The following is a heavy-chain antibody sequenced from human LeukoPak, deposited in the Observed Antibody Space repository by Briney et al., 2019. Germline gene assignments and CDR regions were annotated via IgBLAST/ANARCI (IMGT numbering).Heavy chain of an antibody. CDR3: ARDLVAARVYYYMDV. V-gene: IGHV3-30*02. CDR1: GFTFSSYG. D-gene: IGHD6-6*01. J-gene: IGHJ6*03. CDR2: IRYDGSNK. Sequence: PGGSLRLSCAASGFTFSSYGMHWVRQAPGKGLEWVAFIRYDGSNKYYADSVKGRFTISRDNSKNTLYLQMNSLRAEDTAVYYCARDLVAARVYYYMDVWGKGTTATVSS.